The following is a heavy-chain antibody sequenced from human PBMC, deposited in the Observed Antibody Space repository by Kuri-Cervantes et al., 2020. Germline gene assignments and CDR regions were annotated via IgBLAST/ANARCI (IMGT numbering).Heavy chain of an antibody. J-gene: IGHJ6*03. D-gene: IGHD2-8*02. V-gene: IGHV1-18*01. CDR3: ASSQYCTGGVCPPLGQYYMDV. CDR2: ISAYNGNT. CDR1: GYTFTSYG. Sequence: ASVKVSCKASGYTFTSYGISWVRQAPGQGLEWMGWISAYNGNTNYAQKLQGRVTITADKSTSTAYMELSSLRSEDTAVYYCASSQYCTGGVCPPLGQYYMDVWGKGTTVTVSS.